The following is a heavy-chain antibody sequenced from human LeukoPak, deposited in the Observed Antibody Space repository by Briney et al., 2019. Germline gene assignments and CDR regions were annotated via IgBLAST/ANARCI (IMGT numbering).Heavy chain of an antibody. D-gene: IGHD1-26*01. V-gene: IGHV3-23*01. J-gene: IGHJ4*02. Sequence: GGSLRLSCAPSGFTISSNYMSWVRQAPGEGLEWVSSISGNSGSTYYADSVKGRFTISRDNSKNTVYLQMNSLRAEDTAVYYCAKVSAWAMVGATYFDYWGQGTLVTVSS. CDR2: ISGNSGST. CDR1: GFTISSNY. CDR3: AKVSAWAMVGATYFDY.